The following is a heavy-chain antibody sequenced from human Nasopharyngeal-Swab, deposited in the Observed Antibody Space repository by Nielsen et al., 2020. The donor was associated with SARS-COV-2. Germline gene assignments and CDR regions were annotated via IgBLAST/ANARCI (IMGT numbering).Heavy chain of an antibody. CDR1: GYTFTSYA. CDR3: WSSTAARVLY. Sequence: ASVKISCKASGYTFTSYAMNWVRQAPGQGLEWMGWINTNTGNPTYAQGFTGRFVFSLDTSVSTAYLQISSLKAEDTAVYYCWSSTAARVLYWGQGTLVTVSS. D-gene: IGHD6-6*01. CDR2: INTNTGNP. J-gene: IGHJ4*02. V-gene: IGHV7-4-1*02.